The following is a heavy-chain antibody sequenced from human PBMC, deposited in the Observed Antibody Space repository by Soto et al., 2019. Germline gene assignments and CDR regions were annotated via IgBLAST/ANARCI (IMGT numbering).Heavy chain of an antibody. J-gene: IGHJ4*02. CDR2: ISGSGGST. D-gene: IGHD3-3*01. V-gene: IGHV3-23*01. CDR3: AKDSLASIYSSSYYFDY. Sequence: EVQLLESGGGLVQPGGSLRLSCAASGFTFTSYAMDWVRQAPGKGLEWVSGISGSGGSTYYADSVKGRFTISRDNAKNTLFLRMSSLRAEDTAVYYCAKDSLASIYSSSYYFDYWGQGTLVTVSS. CDR1: GFTFTSYA.